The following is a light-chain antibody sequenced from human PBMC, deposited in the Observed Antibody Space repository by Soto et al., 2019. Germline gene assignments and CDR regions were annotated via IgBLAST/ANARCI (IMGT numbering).Light chain of an antibody. Sequence: QSVLTQPPSASGSPGQSVTIPCTGTSSDVGGYNYVSWYQQHPGKAPRLMIYEVNKRPSGVPYRFSGSTSGNTASLTVSGLQADDAAVYYCSSYAGNNVLVFGGGTQLTVL. CDR1: SSDVGGYNY. V-gene: IGLV2-8*01. CDR2: EVN. J-gene: IGLJ2*01. CDR3: SSYAGNNVLV.